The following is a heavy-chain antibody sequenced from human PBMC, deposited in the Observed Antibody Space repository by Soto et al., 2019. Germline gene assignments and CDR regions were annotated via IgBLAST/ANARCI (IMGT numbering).Heavy chain of an antibody. CDR3: AKASGGSYPGSRSFDF. J-gene: IGHJ4*02. CDR2: ITHTGTDT. CDR1: GFSFSTYA. Sequence: PGGSLRLSCAASGFSFSTYAMSWVRQAPGEGLEWISTITHTGTDTIYADSVKGRFTMSRDNSKNTLYLQVNSLRVEDTAIYYCAKASGGSYPGSRSFDFWGQGTRVTVSS. D-gene: IGHD1-26*01. V-gene: IGHV3-23*01.